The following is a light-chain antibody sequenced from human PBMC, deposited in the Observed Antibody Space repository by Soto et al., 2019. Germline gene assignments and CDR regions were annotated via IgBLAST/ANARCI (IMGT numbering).Light chain of an antibody. Sequence: QAVVTQEPSLTVSPGGTVTLTCGSITGTVTTGHAPYWFQQKPGQAPRTLIYETTNRHSWTPARFSGSLLGGKAALTLSGAQPEDEAEYYCLLSYSGARVFGGGTKADRP. CDR2: ETT. V-gene: IGLV7-46*01. J-gene: IGLJ2*01. CDR1: TGTVTTGHA. CDR3: LLSYSGARV.